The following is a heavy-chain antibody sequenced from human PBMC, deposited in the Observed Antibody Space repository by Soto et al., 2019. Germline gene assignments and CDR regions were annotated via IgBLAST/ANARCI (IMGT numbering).Heavy chain of an antibody. CDR1: GGSVSSGSYY. Sequence: SETLSLTCTVSGGSVSSGSYYWSWIRQPPGKGLEWIGYIYYSGSTNYNPSLKSRVTILVDTSKNQFSLKLSSVTAADTAVYYCARVNLSGGYYYFDYWGQGTLVTVSS. CDR3: ARVNLSGGYYYFDY. J-gene: IGHJ4*02. CDR2: IYYSGST. V-gene: IGHV4-61*01. D-gene: IGHD3-22*01.